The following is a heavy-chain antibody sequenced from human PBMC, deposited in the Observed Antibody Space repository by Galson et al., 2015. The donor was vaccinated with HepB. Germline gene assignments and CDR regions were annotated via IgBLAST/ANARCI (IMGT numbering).Heavy chain of an antibody. Sequence: SLRLSCAASGFTFSYFLMNWVRQAPGKGLEWVSGIRPSGGRTYYADSVKGRFTISRGNSKNTLYLQINSLRAEDTAVYYCAKGVPRYTSGWYLGGVAYFDHWGQGALVAVSS. J-gene: IGHJ4*02. D-gene: IGHD6-19*01. V-gene: IGHV3-23*01. CDR3: AKGVPRYTSGWYLGGVAYFDH. CDR2: IRPSGGRT. CDR1: GFTFSYFL.